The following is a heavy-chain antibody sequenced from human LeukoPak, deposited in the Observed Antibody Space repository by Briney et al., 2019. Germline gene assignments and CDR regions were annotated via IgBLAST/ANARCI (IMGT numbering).Heavy chain of an antibody. Sequence: LETLSLTCTVSGGSISSYYWSWIRQPPGKGLEWIGYIYNSATTNYNPSLQSRVTISVDTSKNQFSLKLSSVTAADTAVYYCARRSLGTTHFDYWGQGTLVTVSS. J-gene: IGHJ4*02. V-gene: IGHV4-59*08. CDR1: GGSISSYY. D-gene: IGHD1-7*01. CDR2: IYNSATT. CDR3: ARRSLGTTHFDY.